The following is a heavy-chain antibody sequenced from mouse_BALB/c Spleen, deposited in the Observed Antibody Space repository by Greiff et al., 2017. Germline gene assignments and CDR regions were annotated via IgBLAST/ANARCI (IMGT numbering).Heavy chain of an antibody. D-gene: IGHD3-2*01. V-gene: IGHV2-9*02. CDR2: IWAGGST. CDR1: GFSLTSYG. Sequence: VQVVESGPGLVAPSQSLSITCTVSGFSLTSYGVHWVRQPPGKGLEWLGVIWAGGSTNYNSALMSRLSISKDNSKSQVFLKMNSLQTDDTAMYYCARDDSSGYVAWFAYWGQGTLVTVSA. J-gene: IGHJ3*01. CDR3: ARDDSSGYVAWFAY.